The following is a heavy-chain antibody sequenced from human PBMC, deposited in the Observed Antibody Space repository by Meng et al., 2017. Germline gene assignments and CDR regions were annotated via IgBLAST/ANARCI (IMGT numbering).Heavy chain of an antibody. V-gene: IGHV3-7*01. Sequence: GESLKISCAASGFTFSSYWMSWVRQAPGKGLEWVANIKQDGSEKYYVDFVKGRFTISRDNAKNSLYLQMNSLRAEDTAVYYCAREGGLSLGFWYFDLWGRGTLVTVSS. CDR3: AREGGLSLGFWYFDL. D-gene: IGHD7-27*01. J-gene: IGHJ2*01. CDR2: IKQDGSEK. CDR1: GFTFSSYW.